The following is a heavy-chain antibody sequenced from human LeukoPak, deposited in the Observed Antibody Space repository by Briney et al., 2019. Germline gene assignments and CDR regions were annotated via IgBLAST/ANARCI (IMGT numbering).Heavy chain of an antibody. V-gene: IGHV4-34*01. CDR1: GGSFSGYS. CDR3: ARAVEETSPSYFYYCRMDG. J-gene: IGHJ6*04. Sequence: SETLSLTCDVYGGSFSGYSWTWIRQPPGKGLEWIGEINPSGSPNYNPSLKSRVAISLDTSKAQFSLKLSSVTAADTAVYFCARAVEETSPSYFYYCRMDGWVKGTTLTVSA. CDR2: INPSGSP. D-gene: IGHD6-6*01.